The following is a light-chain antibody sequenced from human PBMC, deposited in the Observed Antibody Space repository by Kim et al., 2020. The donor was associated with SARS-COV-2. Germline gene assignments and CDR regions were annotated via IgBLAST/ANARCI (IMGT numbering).Light chain of an antibody. V-gene: IGKV4-1*01. CDR3: QQYYSTLPS. CDR1: PTVLYNSNNKNY. J-gene: IGKJ2*03. Sequence: RATLNCKSSPTVLYNSNNKNYLAWYQQKQGQAPKLLISWASIRESGVSDRFSGSGSETDFTLTISSLQAEDVAVYYCQQYYSTLPSFGQGTKLEI. CDR2: WAS.